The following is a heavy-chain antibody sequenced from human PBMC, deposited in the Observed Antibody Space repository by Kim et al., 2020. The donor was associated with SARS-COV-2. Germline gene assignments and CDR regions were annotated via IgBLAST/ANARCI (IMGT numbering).Heavy chain of an antibody. V-gene: IGHV3-48*02. J-gene: IGHJ3*02. D-gene: IGHD2-21*01. CDR1: GFTFKTSS. CDR3: VRDRAWAFDI. Sequence: GGSLRLSCAASGFTFKTSSMNWVRQAPGKGLEWVSYITGGTTNILYADSVRGRFTISRDNDRNSVFLQMNSLRDEDTAVYYCVRDRAWAFDIWGQGTMVT. CDR2: ITGGTTNI.